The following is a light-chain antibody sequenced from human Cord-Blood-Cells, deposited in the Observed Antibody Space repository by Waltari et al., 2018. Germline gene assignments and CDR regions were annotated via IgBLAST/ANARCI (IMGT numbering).Light chain of an antibody. Sequence: DIQMTQSPSSLSASVGDRVTIPCRASQSISSYLNWYQQKPGKATKLLIYAASSLQSGVPSRFSGRGSGTDFTLTISSLQPGDFATYYCQQSYSTPRTFGQATKVEIK. J-gene: IGKJ1*01. V-gene: IGKV1-39*01. CDR1: QSISSY. CDR2: AAS. CDR3: QQSYSTPRT.